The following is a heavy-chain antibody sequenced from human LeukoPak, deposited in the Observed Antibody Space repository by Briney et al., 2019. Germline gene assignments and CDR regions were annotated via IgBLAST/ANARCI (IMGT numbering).Heavy chain of an antibody. D-gene: IGHD3-22*01. CDR3: ARFPSKTYYYDSSGYYANFQH. J-gene: IGHJ1*01. CDR1: GGSISSGGYY. CDR2: XXYSXXT. Sequence: MPSETLSLTCTVSGGSISSGGYYWSWIRXXXXXGLEWIGXXXYSXXTYYNPSLKSRVTISVDTSKNQFSLKLSSVTAADTAVYYCARFPSKTYYYDSSGYYANFQHWGQGTLVTVSS. V-gene: IGHV4-31*03.